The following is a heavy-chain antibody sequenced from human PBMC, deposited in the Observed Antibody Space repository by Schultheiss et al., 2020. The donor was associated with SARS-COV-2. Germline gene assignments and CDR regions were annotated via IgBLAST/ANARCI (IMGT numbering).Heavy chain of an antibody. D-gene: IGHD1-1*01. V-gene: IGHV3-48*04. CDR1: GFTFSSYA. J-gene: IGHJ6*02. Sequence: GGSLRLSCAASGFTFSSYAMSWVRQAPGKGLEWVSYISSSGSTIYYADSVKGRFTISRDNAKNSLYLQMNSLRAEDTAVYYCAKDKGTGTTPGMDVWGQGTTVTVSS. CDR3: AKDKGTGTTPGMDV. CDR2: ISSSGSTI.